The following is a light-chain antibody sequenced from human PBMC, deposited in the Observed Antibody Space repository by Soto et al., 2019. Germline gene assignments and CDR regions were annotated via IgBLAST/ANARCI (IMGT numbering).Light chain of an antibody. J-gene: IGLJ2*01. CDR3: QVWDSSSDHVV. Sequence: SYELTQPPSVSVAPGKTARITCGGNNIGSKSVHWYQQKPGQAPVLVIYYDSVRPSGIPERFSGSNSGNTATLTISRVEAGDEADYYCQVWDSSSDHVVFGGGTMVTVL. CDR2: YDS. CDR1: NIGSKS. V-gene: IGLV3-21*04.